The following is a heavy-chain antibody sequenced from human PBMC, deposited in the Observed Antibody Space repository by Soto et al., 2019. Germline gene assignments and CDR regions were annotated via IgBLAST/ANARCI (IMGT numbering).Heavy chain of an antibody. D-gene: IGHD1-26*01. Sequence: QVQLVQSGAEVKKPGASVKVSCKASGYTFTSYAMHWVRQAPGQRLEWMGWINAGNGNTKYSQKLQGRVTITRDTSASTAYMALSSLRSEDTAVYYCARDLGVGAASDYWGQGTLVTVSS. V-gene: IGHV1-3*01. CDR3: ARDLGVGAASDY. CDR2: INAGNGNT. J-gene: IGHJ4*02. CDR1: GYTFTSYA.